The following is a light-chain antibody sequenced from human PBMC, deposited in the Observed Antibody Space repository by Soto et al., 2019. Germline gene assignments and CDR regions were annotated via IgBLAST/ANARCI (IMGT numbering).Light chain of an antibody. J-gene: IGKJ1*01. V-gene: IGKV1-5*03. CDR3: QQYSSYWT. CDR1: QSISTW. CDR2: KAA. Sequence: DIQMTQSPSTLPASVRDRVTITCRASQSISTWWACYQQKPGKAPNLLIYKAAYLDSGVPSRFSGGGSGTEFTLTIGSLHPEDFATYYCQQYSSYWTFGQGTKVEIK.